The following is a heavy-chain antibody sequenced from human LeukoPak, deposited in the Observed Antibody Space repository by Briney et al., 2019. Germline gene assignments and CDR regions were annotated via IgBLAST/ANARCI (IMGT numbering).Heavy chain of an antibody. CDR1: GYTLTGYY. Sequence: ASVKVSCKASGYTLTGYYMHWVRQAPGQGLEWMGWINPNSGGTNYAQKFQGRVTMTRDTSISTAYMELSRLRSDDTAVYYCARQGYGGNPLGAADDWGQGTLVTVSS. J-gene: IGHJ4*02. D-gene: IGHD4-23*01. V-gene: IGHV1-2*02. CDR3: ARQGYGGNPLGAADD. CDR2: INPNSGGT.